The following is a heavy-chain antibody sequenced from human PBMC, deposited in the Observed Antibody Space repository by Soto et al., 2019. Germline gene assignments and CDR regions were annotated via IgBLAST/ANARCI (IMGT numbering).Heavy chain of an antibody. CDR3: ARKQAGYFYGIDS. CDR1: GGSITSGGYY. CDR2: IYDSGST. J-gene: IGHJ4*02. Sequence: SETLSLTCTVSGGSITSGGYYWSWIRQHPGKGLEWLGYIYDSGSTFYNPSLKSRITLSVDTSKNQFSLKLSSVTVADTAVYFCARKQAGYFYGIDSWGQGTRVTVSS. V-gene: IGHV4-31*03. D-gene: IGHD2-15*01.